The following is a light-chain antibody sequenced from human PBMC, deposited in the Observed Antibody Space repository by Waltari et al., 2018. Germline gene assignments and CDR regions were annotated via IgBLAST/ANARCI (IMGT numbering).Light chain of an antibody. CDR1: SIRRYY. CDR3: HSRETFSTRL. J-gene: IGLJ2*01. CDR2: GPD. Sequence: SSDLTQDPSLSVALGQTVRITCHGDSIRRYYASWYQPRPGQAPILVLYGPDNRPAGIPDRFSGSTSGNTASLTITGAQAEDEADYYCHSRETFSTRLFGGGTRLTV. V-gene: IGLV3-19*01.